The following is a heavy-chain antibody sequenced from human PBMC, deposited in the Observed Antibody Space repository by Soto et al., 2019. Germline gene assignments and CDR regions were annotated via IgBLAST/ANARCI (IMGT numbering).Heavy chain of an antibody. Sequence: QVQLVQSGAEVKKPGSSVKVSCKASGGTFSSYAISWVRQAPGQGLEWMGGIIPIFGTANYAQKFQGRVTMTRDTSISTAYMELSRLRSDDTAVYYCARGSNPAYGMDVWGQGTTVTVSS. J-gene: IGHJ6*02. CDR3: ARGSNPAYGMDV. V-gene: IGHV1-69*06. CDR1: GGTFSSYA. D-gene: IGHD3-10*01. CDR2: IIPIFGTA.